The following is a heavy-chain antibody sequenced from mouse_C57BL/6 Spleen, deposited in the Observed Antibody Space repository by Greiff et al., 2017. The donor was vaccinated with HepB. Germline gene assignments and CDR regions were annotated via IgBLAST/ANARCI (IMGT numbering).Heavy chain of an antibody. J-gene: IGHJ4*01. CDR2: IWSGGST. CDR1: GFSLTSYG. D-gene: IGHD5-5*01. Sequence: QVQLQQSGPGLVQPSQSLSITCTVSGFSLTSYGVHWVRQSPGKGLEWLGVIWSGGSTAYNAAFISRLSISKDNSKSQVFFKMNSLQADDTAIYYCARNHYHYYAMDYWGQGTAVTVSA. CDR3: ARNHYHYYAMDY. V-gene: IGHV2-2*01.